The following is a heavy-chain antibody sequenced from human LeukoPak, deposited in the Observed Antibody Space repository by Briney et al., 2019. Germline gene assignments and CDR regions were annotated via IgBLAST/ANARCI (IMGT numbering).Heavy chain of an antibody. D-gene: IGHD3-22*01. CDR1: GYSFTSYW. J-gene: IGHJ5*02. V-gene: IGHV5-51*01. CDR2: IYTGDSDN. CDR3: ARQTGREDYYDSSGYYNWFDP. Sequence: GESLKISCKGSGYSFTSYWIGWVRQMPGKGLEWMGTIYTGDSDNRYSPSFQGQVTISADKSISTAYLQWSSLKASDTAMYYCARQTGREDYYDSSGYYNWFDPWGQGTLVTVSS.